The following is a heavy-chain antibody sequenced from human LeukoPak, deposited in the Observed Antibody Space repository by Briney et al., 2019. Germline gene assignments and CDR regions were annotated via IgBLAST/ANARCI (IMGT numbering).Heavy chain of an antibody. CDR1: GYTFTYRY. CDR3: ARSLAAAGIEGSQHAFDI. V-gene: IGHV1-45*02. D-gene: IGHD6-13*01. Sequence: GASVKVSCKASGYTFTYRYLHWVRQAPGQALEWMGWITPFNGNTNYAQKLQDRVTITRDRSMSTAYMELSSLRFEDTAMYYCARSLAAAGIEGSQHAFDIWGQGTMVTVSS. CDR2: ITPFNGNT. J-gene: IGHJ3*02.